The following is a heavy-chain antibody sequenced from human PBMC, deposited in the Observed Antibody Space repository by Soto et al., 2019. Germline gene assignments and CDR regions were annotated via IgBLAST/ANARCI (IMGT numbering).Heavy chain of an antibody. CDR3: ARDTKDCSSTSCYTYYYYGMDV. D-gene: IGHD2-2*02. V-gene: IGHV1-69*13. Sequence: GASVKVSCKASGGTFSSYAISWVRQAPGQGLEWMGGIIPIFGTANYAQKFQGRVTITADESTSTAYMELRSLRSDDTAVYYCARDTKDCSSTSCYTYYYYGMDVWGQGTTVTVSS. CDR1: GGTFSSYA. J-gene: IGHJ6*02. CDR2: IIPIFGTA.